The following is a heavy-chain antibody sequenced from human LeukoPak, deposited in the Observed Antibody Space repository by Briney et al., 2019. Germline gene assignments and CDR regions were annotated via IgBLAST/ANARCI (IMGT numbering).Heavy chain of an antibody. Sequence: GGSLRLSCAASGFTFSSYEMNWVRQAPGKGLEWVSYISSSGSTIYYADSVKGRFTISRANAKNSLYLQMNGLRAEDTAVYYCARDDPLAGSWYYYMDVWGKGTTVTVSS. CDR3: ARDDPLAGSWYYYMDV. CDR2: ISSSGSTI. V-gene: IGHV3-48*03. CDR1: GFTFSSYE. D-gene: IGHD6-19*01. J-gene: IGHJ6*03.